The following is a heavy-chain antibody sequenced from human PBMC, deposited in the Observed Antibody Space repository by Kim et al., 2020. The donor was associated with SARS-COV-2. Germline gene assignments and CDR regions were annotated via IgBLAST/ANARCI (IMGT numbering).Heavy chain of an antibody. V-gene: IGHV3-15*01. Sequence: GGSLRLSCVASGFTISTAWMIWVRQPPGKGLEWVGRLKSKSGGGTLAYGAPVKGRFTISREDSENTFYLQMNSLETEDTSVYYCTTTVWSGVPLDIWGPGTKVTVSS. D-gene: IGHD2-21*01. J-gene: IGHJ3*02. CDR3: TTTVWSGVPLDI. CDR2: LKSKSGGGTL. CDR1: GFTISTAW.